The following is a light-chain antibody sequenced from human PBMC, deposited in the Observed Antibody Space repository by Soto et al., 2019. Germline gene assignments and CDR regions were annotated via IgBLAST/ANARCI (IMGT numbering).Light chain of an antibody. CDR1: SSNIGSNT. V-gene: IGLV1-44*01. CDR2: SDN. Sequence: QSVLTQPPSASGTPGQRVTISCSGSSSNIGSNTVNWYQQLPGTAPKLLIYSDNQRPSGVPDRFSGSKSGTSASLAISGLQSEDETDYYCAAWDDSLNGSYVFGPGTKVTVL. J-gene: IGLJ1*01. CDR3: AAWDDSLNGSYV.